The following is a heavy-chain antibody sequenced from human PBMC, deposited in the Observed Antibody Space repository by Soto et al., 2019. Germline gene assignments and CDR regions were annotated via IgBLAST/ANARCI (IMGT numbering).Heavy chain of an antibody. CDR2: IYYSGST. CDR1: GGSISSYY. V-gene: IGHV4-59*01. J-gene: IGHJ6*03. Sequence: SETLSLTCTVSGGSISSYYWSWIRQPPGKGLEWIGYIYYSGSTNYNPSLKSRVTISVDTSKNQFSLKLSSVTAADTAVYYCARGTGYCSGGSCYYYYMDVWGKGTTVAVSS. CDR3: ARGTGYCSGGSCYYYYMDV. D-gene: IGHD2-15*01.